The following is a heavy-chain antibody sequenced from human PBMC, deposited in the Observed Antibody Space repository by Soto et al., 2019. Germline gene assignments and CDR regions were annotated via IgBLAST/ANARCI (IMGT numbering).Heavy chain of an antibody. CDR2: INPNSGGT. CDR3: ARGHPFGGWYGVLEY. Sequence: ASVKVSCKASGYTFTGCYIHWVRQAPGQGLEWMGCINPNSGGTKYAHKFQGRVTMNRDTSTRTAYMELSRLRSDDTAVYDGARGHPFGGWYGVLEYGGQGTLVTVSS. J-gene: IGHJ4*02. V-gene: IGHV1-2*07. CDR1: GYTFTGCY. D-gene: IGHD6-19*01.